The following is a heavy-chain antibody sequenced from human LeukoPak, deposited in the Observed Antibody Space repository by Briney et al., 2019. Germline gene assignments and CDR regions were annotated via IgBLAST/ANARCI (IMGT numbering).Heavy chain of an antibody. CDR2: INSDGSST. CDR3: ARGRGTYYDY. CDR1: GLTFSSYW. Sequence: PGGSLRLSCAASGLTFSSYWMHWVRQAPGKGLLWVSRINSDGSSTNYADSVKGRFTISRDNAKNTLYLQMNSLRAEDTAVYYCARGRGTYYDYWGRGTLVTVSS. D-gene: IGHD6-6*01. J-gene: IGHJ4*02. V-gene: IGHV3-74*01.